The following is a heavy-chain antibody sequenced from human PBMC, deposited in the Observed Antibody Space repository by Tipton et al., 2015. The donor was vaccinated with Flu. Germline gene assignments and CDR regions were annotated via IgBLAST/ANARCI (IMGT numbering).Heavy chain of an antibody. CDR1: GYTFTSYN. D-gene: IGHD1-1*01. Sequence: QSGAEVKKPGASVKVSCKASGYTFTSYNIHWVRQAPGQGLEWMGIIYPAGGGVSYAQKFQGRVIMTGDKSTGTVYMELSSLRSEDTAMYYCARDKGGGTYTFDVWGQGTMVTVSS. V-gene: IGHV1-46*01. J-gene: IGHJ3*01. CDR2: IYPAGGGV. CDR3: ARDKGGGTYTFDV.